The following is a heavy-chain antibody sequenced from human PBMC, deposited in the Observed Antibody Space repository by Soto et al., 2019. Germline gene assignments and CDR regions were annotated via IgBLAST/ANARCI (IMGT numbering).Heavy chain of an antibody. V-gene: IGHV4-30-4*01. J-gene: IGHJ6*02. CDR3: ARDPFMVRGVRSGMDV. CDR2: IYYSGST. D-gene: IGHD3-10*01. CDR1: GGSISSGDYY. Sequence: SETLSLTCTVSGGSISSGDYYWSWIRQPPGKGLEWIGYIYYSGSTYYNPSLKSRVTISVDTSKNQFSLKLSSVTAADTAVYYCARDPFMVRGVRSGMDVWGQGTTVTVSS.